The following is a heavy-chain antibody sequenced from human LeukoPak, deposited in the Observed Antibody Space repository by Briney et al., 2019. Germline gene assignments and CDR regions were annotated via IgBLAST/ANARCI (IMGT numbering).Heavy chain of an antibody. D-gene: IGHD3-22*01. CDR3: ARGPPYYDRGPNFDN. V-gene: IGHV3-7*01. CDR1: EFTFSSYW. CDR2: IKQDGSEK. J-gene: IGHJ4*02. Sequence: GGSLRLSCVGSEFTFSSYWMSWVRQAPGKGLEWVANIKQDGSEKYYVDSVKGRFTISRDNAKNSLYLQMNSLRAEDTALYYCARGPPYYDRGPNFDNWGQGTLVTVSS.